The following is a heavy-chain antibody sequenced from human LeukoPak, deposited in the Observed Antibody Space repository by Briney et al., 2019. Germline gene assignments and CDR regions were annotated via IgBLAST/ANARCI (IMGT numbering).Heavy chain of an antibody. V-gene: IGHV3-23*01. CDR1: GFTFSSYA. J-gene: IGHJ3*02. D-gene: IGHD2-2*01. CDR2: ISGSGGST. CDR3: AKHYCSSTSCLDDAFDI. Sequence: GGSLRLSCAASGFTFSSYAMSWVRQAPGKGLEWVSAISGSGGSTYYADSVKGRFTISRDNSKNTPYLQMNSLRAEDTAVYYCAKHYCSSTSCLDDAFDIWGQGTMVTVSS.